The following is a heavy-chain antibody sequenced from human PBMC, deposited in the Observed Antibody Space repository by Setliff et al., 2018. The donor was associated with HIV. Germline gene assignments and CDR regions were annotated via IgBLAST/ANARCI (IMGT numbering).Heavy chain of an antibody. V-gene: IGHV1-58*02. J-gene: IGHJ4*02. CDR1: GFTFTSSA. CDR3: AANYYFDY. Sequence: SVKVSCKASGFTFTSSAMQXXXXXXXKRLEWIGWMVVGSGNTNYAQKFQERVTITRDMSTSTAYMELSSLRSEDTAVYYCAANYYFDYWGQGTLVTVSS. CDR2: MVVGSGNT.